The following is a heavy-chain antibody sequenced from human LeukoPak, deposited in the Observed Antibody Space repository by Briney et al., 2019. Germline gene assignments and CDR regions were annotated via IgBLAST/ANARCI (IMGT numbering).Heavy chain of an antibody. CDR2: IYYSGGT. D-gene: IGHD3-10*01. CDR1: GGSIRGYY. J-gene: IGHJ3*02. CDR3: ARAFGGLWFGELLSRAAFDI. Sequence: PSETLSLTCTVSGGSIRGYYWSSIWPTPGKGGESIGYIYYSGGTKYNPSLKSRVTISVDTSKNQFSLKLSSATAADTAVYYCARAFGGLWFGELLSRAAFDIWGQGTMVTVSS. V-gene: IGHV4-59*01.